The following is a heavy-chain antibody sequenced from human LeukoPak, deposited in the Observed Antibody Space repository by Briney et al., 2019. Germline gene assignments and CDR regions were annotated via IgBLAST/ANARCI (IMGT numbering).Heavy chain of an antibody. V-gene: IGHV4-39*01. CDR2: IYYSGGT. CDR3: ARQSTKDNSGWFFDY. Sequence: SETLSLTCTVSGGSISASSGYYWAWIRQPPGKGLEWIGSIYYSGGTYYNPSLKSRLTISVDTSKNKFSLKVSSVTAADTAVYYCARQSTKDNSGWFFDYWGQGTLATVSS. D-gene: IGHD6-19*01. J-gene: IGHJ4*02. CDR1: GGSISASSGYY.